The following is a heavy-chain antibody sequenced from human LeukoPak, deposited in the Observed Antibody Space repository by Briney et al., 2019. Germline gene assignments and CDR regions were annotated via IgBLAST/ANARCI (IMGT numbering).Heavy chain of an antibody. Sequence: GGSLRLSCAAPGFTFSSYSMNWVRQAPGKGLEWLSYISSSSSPIYYADSVKGRFTISRDNAKNSLFLQMNSLRDEDTAVYYCAREIDWSLDYWGQGTLVTVSS. CDR1: GFTFSSYS. CDR3: AREIDWSLDY. J-gene: IGHJ4*02. D-gene: IGHD3-9*01. V-gene: IGHV3-48*02. CDR2: ISSSSSPI.